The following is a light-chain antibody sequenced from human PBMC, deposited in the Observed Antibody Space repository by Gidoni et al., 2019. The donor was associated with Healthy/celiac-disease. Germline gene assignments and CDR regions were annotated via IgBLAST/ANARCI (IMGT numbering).Light chain of an antibody. J-gene: IGKJ1*01. CDR3: QQYNNWPRT. V-gene: IGKV3-15*01. Sequence: EVVMTQSPATLSVPPGERATLSCRASQSVRSHLAWYQQKPGQAPRLLIYGAFTRATGLPARFSGSGSGTEFTLTISSLQSEDFAVYYCQQYNNWPRTFGQGTKVEIK. CDR1: QSVRSH. CDR2: GAF.